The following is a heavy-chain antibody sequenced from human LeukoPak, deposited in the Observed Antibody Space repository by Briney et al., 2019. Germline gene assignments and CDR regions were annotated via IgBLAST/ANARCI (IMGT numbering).Heavy chain of an antibody. CDR1: GGSISSSSYY. J-gene: IGHJ4*02. Sequence: PSETPSLTCTVSGGSISSSSYYWGWIRQPPGKGLEWIGSIYYSGSTYYNPSLKSRVTISVDTSKNQFSLKLSSVTAADTAVYYCARAAYDYVWGSYRLDYWGQGTLVTVSS. CDR2: IYYSGST. V-gene: IGHV4-39*07. D-gene: IGHD3-16*02. CDR3: ARAAYDYVWGSYRLDY.